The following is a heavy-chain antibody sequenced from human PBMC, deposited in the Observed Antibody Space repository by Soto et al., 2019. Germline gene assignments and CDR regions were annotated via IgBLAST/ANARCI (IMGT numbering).Heavy chain of an antibody. Sequence: SETLSLTCTVSGGSISDSSYFWGWIRQPPGKGLEWIGTIYYSGSTYYNPSLKSRVTISVDTSRNQFSLKVRSVTAADTAVYYCARQGSGGSSYADDWFDPWGQGTLVTVSS. CDR1: GGSISDSSYF. J-gene: IGHJ5*02. V-gene: IGHV4-39*01. CDR2: IYYSGST. D-gene: IGHD2-15*01. CDR3: ARQGSGGSSYADDWFDP.